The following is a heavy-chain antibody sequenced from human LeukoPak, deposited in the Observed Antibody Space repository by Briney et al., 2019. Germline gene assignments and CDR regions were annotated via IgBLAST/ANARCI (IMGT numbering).Heavy chain of an antibody. J-gene: IGHJ5*02. CDR1: GFTFSSYG. V-gene: IGHV3-30*02. D-gene: IGHD2-21*02. CDR3: ARSYCGGDCYPGWFDP. Sequence: GGSLRLSCAASGFTFSSYGMHWVRQAPGKGLEWVAFIRYDGSNKYYADSVKGRFTISRDNSKNTLYLQMNSLRAEDTAVYYCARSYCGGDCYPGWFDPWGQGTLVTVSS. CDR2: IRYDGSNK.